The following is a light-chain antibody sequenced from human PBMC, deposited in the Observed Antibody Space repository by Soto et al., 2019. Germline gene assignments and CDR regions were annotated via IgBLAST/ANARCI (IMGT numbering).Light chain of an antibody. Sequence: QSVLTQPPSASGSPGQSVTISCTGTGSDVGGYNYVSWYQQHPGKAPKLMIYEVSKRPSGVPGRFSGSKSGNTASLTVSGLQAEDEADYYCSSYAGSNNFVIFGGGTQLTVL. CDR2: EVS. V-gene: IGLV2-8*01. J-gene: IGLJ2*01. CDR3: SSYAGSNNFVI. CDR1: GSDVGGYNY.